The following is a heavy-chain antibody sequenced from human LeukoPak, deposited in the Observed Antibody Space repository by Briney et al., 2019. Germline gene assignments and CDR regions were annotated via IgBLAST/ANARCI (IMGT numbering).Heavy chain of an antibody. CDR2: ISTTGGTT. D-gene: IGHD2-15*01. V-gene: IGHV3-23*01. CDR3: AKNGDRGAYCSGGTCYPYYYYYMDV. Sequence: GGTLRLSCAASGLTFSSYGMSWVRQAPGRGLEWVSAISTTGGTTYYADSVRGRFTISRDNSRNTLYLQMNSLSAEDTAIYYCAKNGDRGAYCSGGTCYPYYYYYMDVWGKGTTVTISS. J-gene: IGHJ6*03. CDR1: GLTFSSYG.